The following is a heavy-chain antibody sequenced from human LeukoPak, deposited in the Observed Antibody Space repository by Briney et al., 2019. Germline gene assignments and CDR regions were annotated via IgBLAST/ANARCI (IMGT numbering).Heavy chain of an antibody. J-gene: IGHJ4*02. CDR1: GGTFSSYA. CDR2: IIPIFGTA. D-gene: IGHD3-22*01. Sequence: SVKVSCKASGGTFSSYAISWVRQAPGQGLEWMGRIIPIFGTANYAEKFQGRVTITTDESTSTAYMELSSLRSEDTAVYYCARDDDSSGYPPDYWGQGTLVTVSS. V-gene: IGHV1-69*05. CDR3: ARDDDSSGYPPDY.